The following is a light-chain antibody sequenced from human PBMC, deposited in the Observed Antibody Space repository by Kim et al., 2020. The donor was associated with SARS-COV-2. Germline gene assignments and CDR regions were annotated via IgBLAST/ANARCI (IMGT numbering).Light chain of an antibody. CDR2: DAS. Sequence: EIVLTQSPATLSLSPGERATLSCRASQSVDNFLAWYQQKPGQPPRLLIYDASNRATGIPARFSGSGAGTDLTLTISSLEPEDFAVYYCQQRRNWPLTFGGGTKVDIK. CDR1: QSVDNF. CDR3: QQRRNWPLT. J-gene: IGKJ4*01. V-gene: IGKV3-11*01.